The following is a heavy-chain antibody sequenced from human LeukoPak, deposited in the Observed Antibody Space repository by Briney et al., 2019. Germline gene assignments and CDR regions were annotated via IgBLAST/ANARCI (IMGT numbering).Heavy chain of an antibody. V-gene: IGHV3-23*01. CDR3: AKESGVGGYFDY. CDR1: GFTFSSYG. CDR2: ISGSGGST. D-gene: IGHD3-10*01. J-gene: IGHJ4*02. Sequence: GGSLRLSCAASGFTFSSYGMSWVRQAPGKGLEWVSAISGSGGSTYYADSAKGRFTISRDNSKNTLYLQMNSLRAEDTAVYYCAKESGVGGYFDYWGQGTLVTVSS.